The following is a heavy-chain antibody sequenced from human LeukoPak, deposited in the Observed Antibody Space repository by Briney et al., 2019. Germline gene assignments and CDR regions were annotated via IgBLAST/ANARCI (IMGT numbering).Heavy chain of an antibody. J-gene: IGHJ1*01. Sequence: GGSLRLSCAASGFTFSSYVMSWVCQAPGKGLEWVSTITSGGSTYYGDSVKGRFTISRDNSKNTLYLQMNSLRAEDTAVYYCATRGTSPTKYFQQWGQGTLVTVSS. D-gene: IGHD1-1*01. CDR3: ATRGTSPTKYFQQ. V-gene: IGHV3-23*01. CDR2: ITSGGST. CDR1: GFTFSSYV.